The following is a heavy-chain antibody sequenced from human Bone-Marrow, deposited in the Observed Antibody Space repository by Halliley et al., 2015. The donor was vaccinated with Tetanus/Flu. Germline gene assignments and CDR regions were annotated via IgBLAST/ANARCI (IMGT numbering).Heavy chain of an antibody. CDR1: GFTFSTYA. V-gene: IGHV3-23*01. D-gene: IGHD5-18*01. CDR3: AKDSDPYCYESLFVY. Sequence: SLRLSCVASGFTFSTYALSWVRQAPGKGLEWVSTISGSGGATYYADSVKGRFTISRDNSRDSLFLQMNSLRVEDTAVYFCAKDSDPYCYESLFVYWGQGTLAPVSS. J-gene: IGHJ4*02. CDR2: ISGSGGAT.